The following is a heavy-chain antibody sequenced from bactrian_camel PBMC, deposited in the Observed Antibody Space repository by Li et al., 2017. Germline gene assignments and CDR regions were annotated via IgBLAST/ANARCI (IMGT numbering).Heavy chain of an antibody. Sequence: VQLVESGGDSVQAGGSLRLSCAASGNTYSSNCYAWFRQAPGKEREGVAAIYTLNGDTNYADSVKGRFTISKDNAEDNAEVTLYLQMNSLKPEDTAIYSCKTDMCSGNPEFNYWGQGTQVTVS. J-gene: IGHJ4*01. CDR1: GNTYSSNC. D-gene: IGHD2*01. CDR3: KTDMCSGNPEFNY. V-gene: IGHV3S53*01. CDR2: IYTLNGDT.